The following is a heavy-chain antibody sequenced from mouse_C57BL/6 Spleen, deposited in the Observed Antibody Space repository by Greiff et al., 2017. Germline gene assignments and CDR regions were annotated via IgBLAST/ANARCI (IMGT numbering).Heavy chain of an antibody. D-gene: IGHD1-1*01. V-gene: IGHV1-69*01. CDR3: ARRMDYYGSFSFDV. J-gene: IGHJ1*03. CDR2: IDPSDSYT. CDR1: GYTFTSYW. Sequence: QVQLQQPGAELVMPGASVKLSCKASGYTFTSYWMHWVKQRPGQGLEWIGEIDPSDSYTNYNQKFKGKSTLTVDKSSSTAYMQLSSLTSEDSSFYYCARRMDYYGSFSFDVWGTGTTVTVSS.